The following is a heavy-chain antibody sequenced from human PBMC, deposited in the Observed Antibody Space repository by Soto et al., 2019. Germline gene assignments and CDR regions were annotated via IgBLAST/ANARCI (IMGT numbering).Heavy chain of an antibody. Sequence: GFTFIDLSVNRVRKAPGKGLEWVSSISSSSSYIYYADSVKGRFTISRDNAKNSLYLQMNSLRAEDTAVYYCESGMITVAGTRNYWGPGTLVTVS. CDR3: ESGMITVAGTRNY. J-gene: IGHJ4*02. CDR2: ISSSSSYI. V-gene: IGHV3-21*01. D-gene: IGHD6-19*01. CDR1: GFTFIDLS.